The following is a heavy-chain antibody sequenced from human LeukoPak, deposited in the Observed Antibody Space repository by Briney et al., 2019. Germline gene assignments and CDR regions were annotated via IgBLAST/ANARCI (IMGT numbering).Heavy chain of an antibody. D-gene: IGHD4/OR15-4a*01. Sequence: PGGSLRLSCAASGFTFSSYGMHWVRQAPGKGLEWVAVISYDGSNKYYADSVKGRFTISRDNSKNTLYLQMNSLRAEDTAVYYCAKADTLTNHFYYYGMDVWGQGTTVTVSS. CDR1: GFTFSSYG. CDR2: ISYDGSNK. V-gene: IGHV3-30*18. CDR3: AKADTLTNHFYYYGMDV. J-gene: IGHJ6*02.